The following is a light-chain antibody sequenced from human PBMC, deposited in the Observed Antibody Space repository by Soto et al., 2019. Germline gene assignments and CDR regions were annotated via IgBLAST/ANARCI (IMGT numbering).Light chain of an antibody. CDR1: SSDVGGYNY. CDR3: SSYTSSSTLEAV. V-gene: IGLV2-14*01. CDR2: DVS. Sequence: QSALTRPASVSGSPGQSITISCTGTSSDVGGYNYVSWYQQHPGKAPKLMIYDVSNRPSGVSNRFSGSKSGNTASLTISGLQAEDEADYYCSSYTSSSTLEAVFGGGTQLTVL. J-gene: IGLJ2*01.